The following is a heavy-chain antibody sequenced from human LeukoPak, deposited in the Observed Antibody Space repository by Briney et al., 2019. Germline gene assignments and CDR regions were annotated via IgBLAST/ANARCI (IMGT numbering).Heavy chain of an antibody. CDR1: EFTFSTYW. D-gene: IGHD6-6*01. CDR2: IKQDGSEK. Sequence: GGSLRLPCTASEFTFSTYWKRWVRQAPGKGLEWVANIKQDGSEKYYVDSVRGRFTISRDNAKNSLYLQMNSLRAEDTAVYYRARDGVYSTSSADLWGQGTLVTVSA. CDR3: ARDGVYSTSSADL. J-gene: IGHJ5*02. V-gene: IGHV3-7*01.